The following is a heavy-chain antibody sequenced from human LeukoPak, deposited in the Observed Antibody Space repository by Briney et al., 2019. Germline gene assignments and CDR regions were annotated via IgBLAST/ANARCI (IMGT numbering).Heavy chain of an antibody. V-gene: IGHV1-2*02. CDR1: GYTFTGYY. Sequence: ASVKVSCKASGYTFTGYYMHWVRQAPGQGLEWMGWINPNSGGTNYAQKFQGRVTMTRDTSISTAYMELSRLRSDDTAVYYCARDFAKVGATNGDYWGQGTLVTASS. CDR3: ARDFAKVGATNGDY. CDR2: INPNSGGT. J-gene: IGHJ4*02. D-gene: IGHD1-26*01.